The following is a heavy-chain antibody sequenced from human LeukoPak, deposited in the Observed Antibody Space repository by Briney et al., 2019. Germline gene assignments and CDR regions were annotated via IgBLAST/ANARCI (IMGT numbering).Heavy chain of an antibody. Sequence: GESLKISCKASGCSFTSCWIGWVRQMPGKGLEWMGIIYPDDSDTRYSPSIQGQVTISADKSISTAYLQWSSLKASDTAMYYCARVATVAGTVGWFDPWGQGTLVTVSS. J-gene: IGHJ5*02. CDR1: GCSFTSCW. CDR3: ARVATVAGTVGWFDP. D-gene: IGHD6-19*01. CDR2: IYPDDSDT. V-gene: IGHV5-51*01.